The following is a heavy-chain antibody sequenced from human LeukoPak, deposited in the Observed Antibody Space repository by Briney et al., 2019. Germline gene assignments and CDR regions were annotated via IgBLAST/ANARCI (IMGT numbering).Heavy chain of an antibody. V-gene: IGHV4-38-2*01. D-gene: IGHD4-11*01. Sequence: SETLSLTRAVSGYSISSGYYWGWIRQPPGKGLEWIGSIYHSGSTYYNPSLKSRVTISVDTSKNQFSLKLSSVTAADTAVYYCARRGLQTPFDYWGQGTLVTVSS. CDR3: ARRGLQTPFDY. J-gene: IGHJ4*02. CDR1: GYSISSGYY. CDR2: IYHSGST.